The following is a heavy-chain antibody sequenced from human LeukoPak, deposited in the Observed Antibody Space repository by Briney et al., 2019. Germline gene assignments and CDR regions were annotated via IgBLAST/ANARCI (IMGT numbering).Heavy chain of an antibody. D-gene: IGHD3-22*01. J-gene: IGHJ4*02. CDR2: ISYDGSNK. Sequence: PGGSLRLSCAASGFTFSSYAMHWVRQAPGKGLEWVAVISYDGSNKYYADSVKGRFTISRDNSKNTLYLQMNSPRAEDTAVYYCARDSYYYDSSGYYPAYYFDYWGQGTLVTVSS. CDR3: ARDSYYYDSSGYYPAYYFDY. CDR1: GFTFSSYA. V-gene: IGHV3-30-3*01.